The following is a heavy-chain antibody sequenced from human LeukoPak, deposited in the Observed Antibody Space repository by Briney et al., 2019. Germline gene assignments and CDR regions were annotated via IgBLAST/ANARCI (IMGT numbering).Heavy chain of an antibody. Sequence: GASVKVSCKASGYTFTSYGISWVRQAPGQGLEWMGWISAYNGNTNYAQKLQGRVTMTTDTSTSTAYMELRSLRSDDTAVYYCARVGYYYDSSGYAGDYWGQGTLVTVSS. CDR2: ISAYNGNT. CDR1: GYTFTSYG. D-gene: IGHD3-22*01. V-gene: IGHV1-18*01. CDR3: ARVGYYYDSSGYAGDY. J-gene: IGHJ4*02.